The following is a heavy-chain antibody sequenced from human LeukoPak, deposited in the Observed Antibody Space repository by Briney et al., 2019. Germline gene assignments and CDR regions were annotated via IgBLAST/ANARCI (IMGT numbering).Heavy chain of an antibody. CDR3: ARHYCSGGNCFYFDH. CDR2: IYYRGTS. D-gene: IGHD2-15*01. J-gene: IGHJ4*02. Sequence: SETLSLTCTVSGGSISGYYWSWIRQPPGQGLEWIGFIYYRGTSKYNPSLMSRVTMSVDTSKNQVSLKLSSVTAADTAVYYCARHYCSGGNCFYFDHWGQGTLVTVSS. V-gene: IGHV4-59*08. CDR1: GGSISGYY.